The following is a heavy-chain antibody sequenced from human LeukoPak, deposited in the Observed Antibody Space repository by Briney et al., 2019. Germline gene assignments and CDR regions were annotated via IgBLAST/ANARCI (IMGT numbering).Heavy chain of an antibody. J-gene: IGHJ3*02. D-gene: IGHD3-22*01. CDR3: ASGVHIYDSSGSHDAFDI. Sequence: PGGSLRLSCAASGFTLSSYSMNWVRQAPGKGLEWVSSISSSSSYIYYADSVKGRFTRSRDNAKNSLYLQMSSLRAEDTSVYYCASGVHIYDSSGSHDAFDIWGQGTMVTVSS. CDR1: GFTLSSYS. CDR2: ISSSSSYI. V-gene: IGHV3-21*01.